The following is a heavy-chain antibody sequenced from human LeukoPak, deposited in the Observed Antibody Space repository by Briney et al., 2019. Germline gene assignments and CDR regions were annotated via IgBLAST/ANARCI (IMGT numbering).Heavy chain of an antibody. CDR2: INPNSGGT. D-gene: IGHD5-18*01. Sequence: ASVKVSCKASGYTFTGYYMHWVRQAPGQGLEWMARINPNSGGTNYAQKFQGRVTMTRDTSINTAYMELSRLRSDDTAVYYCARGPWIQLWQDYWGQGTLVTVSS. CDR3: ARGPWIQLWQDY. CDR1: GYTFTGYY. J-gene: IGHJ4*02. V-gene: IGHV1-2*06.